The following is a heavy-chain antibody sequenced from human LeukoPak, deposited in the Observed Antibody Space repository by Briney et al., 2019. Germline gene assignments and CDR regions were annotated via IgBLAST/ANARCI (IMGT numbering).Heavy chain of an antibody. J-gene: IGHJ6*03. CDR3: TKELHVAVAVADYYYFYMDV. V-gene: IGHV3-23*01. Sequence: GGSLRLSCAASGFAFSSFSMGWVRQSPGKGLEWLSTINGGGNTTFYSDSVKGRFTISRDNSKNTLYLHMDSLRPDDTAIYYCTKELHVAVAVADYYYFYMDVWGRGTAVTVSS. CDR2: INGGGNTT. D-gene: IGHD6-19*01. CDR1: GFAFSSFS.